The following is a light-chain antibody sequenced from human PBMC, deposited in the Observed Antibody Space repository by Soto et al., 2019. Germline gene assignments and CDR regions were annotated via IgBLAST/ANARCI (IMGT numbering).Light chain of an antibody. Sequence: AIQLTQSPSSLSASVGDRVAITCRASQGINNALAWYQQKPGQAPKLLIYGASNLKSGVPSRFSGSRFGTDFTLTISRLQPEDFATFYCQQFNSYPLTFGGGTKVEIK. V-gene: IGKV1-13*02. J-gene: IGKJ4*01. CDR2: GAS. CDR1: QGINNA. CDR3: QQFNSYPLT.